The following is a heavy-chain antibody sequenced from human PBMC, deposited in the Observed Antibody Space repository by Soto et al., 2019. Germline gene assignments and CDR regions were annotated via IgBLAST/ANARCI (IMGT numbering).Heavy chain of an antibody. V-gene: IGHV1-69*12. J-gene: IGHJ6*02. CDR3: ARGAIVVVDYYYYGMDV. D-gene: IGHD2-15*01. CDR1: GGTFSSYA. CDR2: IIPIFGTA. Sequence: QVQLVQSGAEVKKPGSSVKVSCKASGGTFSSYAISWVRQAPGQGLEWMGGIIPIFGTANYAQKFQGRVTITADESTSTAYMELSSLRTEDTAVYYCARGAIVVVDYYYYGMDVWGQGTTVTVSS.